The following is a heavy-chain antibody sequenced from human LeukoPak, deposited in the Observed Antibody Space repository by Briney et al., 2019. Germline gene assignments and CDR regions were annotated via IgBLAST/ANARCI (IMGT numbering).Heavy chain of an antibody. CDR3: AGKGRDAIAVAGLDV. CDR1: GGSISSYY. D-gene: IGHD6-19*01. Sequence: PSETLSLTCTVSGGSISSYYWSWIRQPPGKGLEWIGYIYYSGSTNYNPSLKSRVTISVDTSKNQFSLKLSSVTAADTAVYYCAGKGRDAIAVAGLDVWGKGTTVTVSS. CDR2: IYYSGST. J-gene: IGHJ6*04. V-gene: IGHV4-59*01.